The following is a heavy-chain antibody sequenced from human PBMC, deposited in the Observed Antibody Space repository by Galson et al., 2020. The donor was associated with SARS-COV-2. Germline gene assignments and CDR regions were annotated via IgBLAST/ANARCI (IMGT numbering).Heavy chain of an antibody. CDR1: RYSFTSYW. D-gene: IGHD4-17*01. J-gene: IGHJ1*01. Sequence: GESLKISCKCSRYSFTSYWIGWVRQMPGKGLEWMGIIYPGDSHTRYSPSFQGQVTISADKSINTAYLQWSSLKASDTAMYYCARQINYGGNPIEYFQHWGQGTLVTVSS. CDR3: ARQINYGGNPIEYFQH. CDR2: IYPGDSHT. V-gene: IGHV5-51*01.